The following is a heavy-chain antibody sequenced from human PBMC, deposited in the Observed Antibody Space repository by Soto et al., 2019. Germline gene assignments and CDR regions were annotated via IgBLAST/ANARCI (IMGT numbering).Heavy chain of an antibody. CDR2: ISAYNGNT. CDR3: ARDGYYYDSSASGIDY. CDR1: GYTFTSYG. Sequence: ASVKVSCKASGYTFTSYGISWVRQAPGQGLEWMGWISAYNGNTNYAQKLQGRVTMTTDTSTSTAYMELRSLRSDDTAVYYCARDGYYYDSSASGIDYWGQGTLVTVSS. V-gene: IGHV1-18*01. J-gene: IGHJ4*02. D-gene: IGHD3-22*01.